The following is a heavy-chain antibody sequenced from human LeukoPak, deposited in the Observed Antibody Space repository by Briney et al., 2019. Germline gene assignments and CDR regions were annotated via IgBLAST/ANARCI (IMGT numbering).Heavy chain of an antibody. CDR3: ARVGGSYYSSLDY. CDR2: IYSGGST. CDR1: GFTVSSNY. V-gene: IGHV3-53*01. J-gene: IGHJ4*02. D-gene: IGHD1-26*01. Sequence: GGSLRLSCAASGFTVSSNYMSWVRQAPGKGLEWVSVIYSGGSTYYADSVKGRFTISRDNSKNTLYLQMNSLRAGDTAVYYCARVGGSYYSSLDYWGQGTLVTVSS.